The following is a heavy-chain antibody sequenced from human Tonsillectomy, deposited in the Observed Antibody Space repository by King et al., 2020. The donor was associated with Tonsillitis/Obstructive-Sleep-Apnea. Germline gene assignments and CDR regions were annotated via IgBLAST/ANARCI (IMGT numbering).Heavy chain of an antibody. CDR3: ARVXXSSGGXWYFXL. J-gene: IGHJ2*01. CDR2: ICYDVSNK. V-gene: IGHV3-33*01. CDR1: XXTFXTXG. D-gene: IGHD3-22*01. Sequence: VQLVESGGGVVQPGRSLRLSCAASXXTFXTXGMHWVRQAPGKGLEWVAVICYDVSNKYYADSVKGRFTISRNNSKNTLYLQMNSLRAEDTAVYFCARVXXSSGGXWYFXLWGRXTLVTV.